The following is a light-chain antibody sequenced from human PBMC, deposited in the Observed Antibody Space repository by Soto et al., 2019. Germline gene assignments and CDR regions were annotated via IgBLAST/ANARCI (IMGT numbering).Light chain of an antibody. J-gene: IGLJ7*01. CDR1: GSNIGSNT. CDR3: AAWDDSLNGYV. V-gene: IGLV1-44*01. Sequence: QSVLTQPPSASGTPGQRVTISCSGSGSNIGSNTVNWYQQLPGTAPKLLIYNNSQRPSGVPDRFSGSKSGTSASLAISGLQSDIAADYYCAAWDDSLNGYVFGIGTQLTVL. CDR2: NNS.